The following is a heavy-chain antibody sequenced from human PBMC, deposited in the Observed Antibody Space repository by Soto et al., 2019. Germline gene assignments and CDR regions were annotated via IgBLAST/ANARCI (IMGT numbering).Heavy chain of an antibody. CDR2: INAGNGNT. J-gene: IGHJ4*02. Sequence: GXXVKVSCKASGYTFSSFVLHWVRQAPGQRPEWMGWINAGNGNTEYSQKFQGRVTISRDTFASTAYMELSSMTSEDTAVYYCAREAYNSAWMAYWGQGTLVTVSS. CDR3: AREAYNSAWMAY. V-gene: IGHV1-3*01. CDR1: GYTFSSFV. D-gene: IGHD6-25*01.